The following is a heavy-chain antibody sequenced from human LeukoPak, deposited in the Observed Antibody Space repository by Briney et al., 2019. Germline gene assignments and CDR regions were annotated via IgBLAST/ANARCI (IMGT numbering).Heavy chain of an antibody. J-gene: IGHJ2*01. CDR1: GGSISSSNW. D-gene: IGHD3-22*01. V-gene: IGHV4-4*02. Sequence: SGTLSLTCAISGGSISSSNWWTWVRQPPGKGLEWVGEIYLRGNTNYNPSLESRVTISVDKSKNQFSLKLSSVTAADTAVYYCARGHYDSSGYPLYWYFDLWGRGTLVTVSS. CDR2: IYLRGNT. CDR3: ARGHYDSSGYPLYWYFDL.